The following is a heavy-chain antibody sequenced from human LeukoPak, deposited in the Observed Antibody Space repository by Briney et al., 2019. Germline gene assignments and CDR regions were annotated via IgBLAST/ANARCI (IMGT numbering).Heavy chain of an antibody. V-gene: IGHV3-23*01. CDR2: ITLSGVST. D-gene: IGHD2-15*01. CDR3: ASLLGYCSGDSCFNWFGP. Sequence: GGSLRLSCKASGLTFSNNAMSWVRQAPGKGLEWVSFITLSGVSTFYADSVKGRFTISRDNSKNTLYLQMNNLTVEDTAMYYCASLLGYCSGDSCFNWFGPWGQGTLVAVSS. CDR1: GLTFSNNA. J-gene: IGHJ5*02.